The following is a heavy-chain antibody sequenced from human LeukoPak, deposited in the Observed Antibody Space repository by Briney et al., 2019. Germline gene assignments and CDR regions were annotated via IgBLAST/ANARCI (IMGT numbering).Heavy chain of an antibody. Sequence: PSETLSLTCAVYGGCFRGYYWSWIRQPPGKGLEWIEYIYYSESTNYNPSLKSRLTISVDTSKIQFSLKLSSVTAADTAVYYCARAPGWTAVARPLDNWGQGTLVTVSS. V-gene: IGHV4-59*12. CDR3: ARAPGWTAVARPLDN. CDR1: GGCFRGYY. D-gene: IGHD4-23*01. CDR2: IYYSEST. J-gene: IGHJ4*02.